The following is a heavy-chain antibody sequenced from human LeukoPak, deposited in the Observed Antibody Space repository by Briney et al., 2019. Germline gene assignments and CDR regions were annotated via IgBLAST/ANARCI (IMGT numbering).Heavy chain of an antibody. D-gene: IGHD5-18*01. CDR2: IGSSSSYI. J-gene: IGHJ4*02. Sequence: PGGSLRLSCAASGFTFSSYSMNWVRQAPGKGLEWVSSIGSSSSYIYYADSVKGRFTISRGNAKNSLYLQMNSLRAEDTAVYYCASFLLGFGDTAMATRDYWGQGTLVTVSS. V-gene: IGHV3-21*01. CDR1: GFTFSSYS. CDR3: ASFLLGFGDTAMATRDY.